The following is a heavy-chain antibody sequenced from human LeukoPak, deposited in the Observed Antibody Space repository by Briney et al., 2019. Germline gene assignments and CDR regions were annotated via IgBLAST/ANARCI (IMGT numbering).Heavy chain of an antibody. CDR1: GGSISSSGYY. J-gene: IGHJ5*02. Sequence: SETLSLTCTVSGGSISSSGYYWGWIRQPPGKGLEWIASIYYSGSTYYNPSLKTRVNISVDPSKNQLSLKLSSLTAADTAVYYCARHEYSGSYYGLSWFDPWGQGTLVTVSS. V-gene: IGHV4-39*01. D-gene: IGHD1-26*01. CDR2: IYYSGST. CDR3: ARHEYSGSYYGLSWFDP.